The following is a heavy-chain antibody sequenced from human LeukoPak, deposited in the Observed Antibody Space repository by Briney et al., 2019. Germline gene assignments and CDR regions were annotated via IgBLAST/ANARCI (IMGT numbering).Heavy chain of an antibody. CDR3: ARDITTGILALDY. CDR1: GFTFSDYG. J-gene: IGHJ4*02. Sequence: GRSLRLSCAASGFTFSDYGMHWVRQAPGKGLEWVALISYDGGNKFYADSVRDRFAISRDNSKNTLYLQMNSLRAEDTAVYYCARDITTGILALDYWGQGTLVTVSS. CDR2: ISYDGGNK. D-gene: IGHD1-14*01. V-gene: IGHV3-30*03.